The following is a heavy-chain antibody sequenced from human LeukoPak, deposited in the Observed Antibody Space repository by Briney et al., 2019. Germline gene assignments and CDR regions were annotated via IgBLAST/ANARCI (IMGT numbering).Heavy chain of an antibody. J-gene: IGHJ4*02. CDR1: GGSISSYY. D-gene: IGHD3-3*01. Sequence: SETLSLTCTVAGGSISSYYWSWIRQPPGKGLEWIGYIYTSGSTNHNPSLKSRVTISVDTSKNQFSLKLSSVTAADTAVYYCARHGTYDFWSGYYPGFDYWGQGTLVTVSS. CDR3: ARHGTYDFWSGYYPGFDY. CDR2: IYTSGST. V-gene: IGHV4-4*09.